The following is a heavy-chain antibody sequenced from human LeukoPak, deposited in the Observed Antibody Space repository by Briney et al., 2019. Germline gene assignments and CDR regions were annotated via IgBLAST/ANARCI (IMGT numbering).Heavy chain of an antibody. CDR1: GYTFTRYY. Sequence: GASVKVSCKASGYTFTRYYMHWVRRAPGQGLEWMGWINPNSGGTNYAQKFQGRVTMTRDTSISTAYMELSRLRSDDTAVYYCARERTLTSCYDYWGQGTLVTVSS. CDR2: INPNSGGT. D-gene: IGHD2-15*01. J-gene: IGHJ4*02. CDR3: ARERTLTSCYDY. V-gene: IGHV1-2*02.